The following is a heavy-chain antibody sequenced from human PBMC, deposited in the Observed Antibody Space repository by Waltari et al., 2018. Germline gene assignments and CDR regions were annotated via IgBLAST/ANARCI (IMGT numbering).Heavy chain of an antibody. J-gene: IGHJ6*02. CDR2: VYDRWST. CDR1: GGSISPYY. CDR3: V. D-gene: IGHD6-6*01. Sequence: QVQLQESGPGLVKPSETLTLICTVTGGSISPYYWSWIWQSPGKGLEWIGYVYDRWSTNSIPSLKSRVTVSVDTAIDYWARTIAARPEDYYYYGLDVWGQGTTVTVSS. V-gene: IGHV4-59*01.